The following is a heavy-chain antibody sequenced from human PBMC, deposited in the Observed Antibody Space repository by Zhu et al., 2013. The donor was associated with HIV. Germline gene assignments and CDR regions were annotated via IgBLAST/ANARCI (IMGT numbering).Heavy chain of an antibody. CDR3: ARDSKLIAAAGTGTVPDFDY. Sequence: QVQLVQSGAEVKKPGASVKVSCKASGYTFTGYYMHWVRQAPGQGLEWMGWINPNSGGTNYAQKFQGRVTMTRDTSISTAYMELSRLRSDDTAVYYCARDSKLIAAAGTGTVPDFDYWGQGTLVTVSS. CDR1: GYTFTGYY. D-gene: IGHD6-13*01. J-gene: IGHJ4*02. V-gene: IGHV1-2*02. CDR2: INPNSGGT.